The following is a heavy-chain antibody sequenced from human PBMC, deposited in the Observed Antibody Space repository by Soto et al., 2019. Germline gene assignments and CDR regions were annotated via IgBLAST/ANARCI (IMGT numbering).Heavy chain of an antibody. Sequence: GGSLRLSCAASGFTLSSYAMSWVRQAPGKGLEWVSAISGTTGATYYADSVKGRFTISRDNSKNTLYLQMNSLRAEDTAVYYCAKDPVDDFWSGYSFDSWGPGTLVTSPQ. V-gene: IGHV3-23*01. CDR3: AKDPVDDFWSGYSFDS. J-gene: IGHJ4*02. D-gene: IGHD3-3*01. CDR2: ISGTTGAT. CDR1: GFTLSSYA.